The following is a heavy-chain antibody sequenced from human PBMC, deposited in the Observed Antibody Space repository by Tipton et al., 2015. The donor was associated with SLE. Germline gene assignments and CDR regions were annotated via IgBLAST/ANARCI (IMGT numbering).Heavy chain of an antibody. J-gene: IGHJ4*02. V-gene: IGHV3-30*04. CDR1: GFIFSNCA. CDR2: ISDDGLNK. Sequence: SLRLSCAASGFIFSNCAMHWVRQAPGKGLQWVTVISDDGLNKYYADSVKGRFIVSRDNSKNTLYLQMNSLTPEDTAVYYCARTPWDFWSGYYPPGGYWGQGTLVTVSS. D-gene: IGHD3-3*01. CDR3: ARTPWDFWSGYYPPGGY.